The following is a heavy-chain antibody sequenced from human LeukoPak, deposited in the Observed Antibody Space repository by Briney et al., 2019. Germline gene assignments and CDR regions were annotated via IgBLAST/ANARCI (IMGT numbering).Heavy chain of an antibody. CDR1: GFTFSSYA. J-gene: IGHJ4*02. V-gene: IGHV3-23*01. CDR3: AKRYCSSSTCEAVPSSRFDY. D-gene: IGHD2-2*01. Sequence: GGSLRLSCAASGFTFSSYAMSWVRQAPGKGLEWVSSITGSGGRPYYADSVKGRFTISRDNSKNTLYLQMNSLRGEDTALYYCAKRYCSSSTCEAVPSSRFDYWGQGTPVTVSA. CDR2: ITGSGGRP.